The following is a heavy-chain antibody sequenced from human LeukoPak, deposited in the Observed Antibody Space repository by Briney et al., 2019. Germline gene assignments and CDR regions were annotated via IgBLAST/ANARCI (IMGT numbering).Heavy chain of an antibody. V-gene: IGHV3-74*03. CDR2: INSDGSNT. Sequence: GGSLRLSCAASGXTFSSYWMHWVRQAPGKGLVWVVRINSDGSNTPYAASVKGRFTISRDNANNTLYLQMNSLRAEDTAVYYCAKDRIQLWFGYFDYWGQGTLVTVSS. CDR3: AKDRIQLWFGYFDY. J-gene: IGHJ4*02. D-gene: IGHD5-18*01. CDR1: GXTFSSYW.